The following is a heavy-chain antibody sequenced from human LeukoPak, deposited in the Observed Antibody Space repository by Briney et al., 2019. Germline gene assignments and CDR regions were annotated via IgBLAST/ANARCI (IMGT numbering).Heavy chain of an antibody. J-gene: IGHJ4*02. D-gene: IGHD3-22*01. CDR3: ARGGYYSAWAEDY. V-gene: IGHV3-7*01. CDR2: INEDGSEK. Sequence: GGSLRLSCAASGFTFSNYWMGWVRQASGRGLEWVANINEDGSEKYYVDSVKGRFTISRDNGKNSPYLQINSLRAEDTAVFYCARGGYYSAWAEDYWGQGTLVTVSS. CDR1: GFTFSNYW.